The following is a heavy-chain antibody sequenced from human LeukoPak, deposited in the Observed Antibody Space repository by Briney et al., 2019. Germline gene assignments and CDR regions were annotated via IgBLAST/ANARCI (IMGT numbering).Heavy chain of an antibody. D-gene: IGHD3-3*01. CDR3: AKSMEWLLFLSHFDY. Sequence: GGSLRLSCAASGFTFSSYAMSWVRQAPGKGLEWVSAISGSGGSRYYADSVKGRFTISRDNTKNTLYPQMNSLRAEDTAVYYCAKSMEWLLFLSHFDYWGQGTLVTVSS. V-gene: IGHV3-23*01. J-gene: IGHJ4*02. CDR1: GFTFSSYA. CDR2: ISGSGGSR.